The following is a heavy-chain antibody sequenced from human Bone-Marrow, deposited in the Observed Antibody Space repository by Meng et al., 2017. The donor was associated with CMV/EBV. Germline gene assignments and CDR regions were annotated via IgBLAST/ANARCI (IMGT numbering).Heavy chain of an antibody. CDR2: IYYSGST. J-gene: IGHJ4*02. CDR1: GGSISSSSYY. CDR3: ARHVAARPDY. D-gene: IGHD6-6*01. V-gene: IGHV4-39*01. Sequence: GSLRLSCTVSGGSISSSSYYWGWIRQPPGKGLEWIGSIYYSGSTYYNPSLKSRVTISVDTSKNQFSLKLNSVTAADTAIYYCARHVAARPDYWGQGILVTFSS.